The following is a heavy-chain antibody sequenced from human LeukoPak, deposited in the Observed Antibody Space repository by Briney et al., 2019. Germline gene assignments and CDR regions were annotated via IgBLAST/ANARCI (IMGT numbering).Heavy chain of an antibody. J-gene: IGHJ4*02. CDR1: GYTFTSYD. CDR2: VSPNSANT. Sequence: ASVKVSCKASGYTFTSYDVNWVRQATGQGLAWMGWVSPNSANTAYAQKFQGRVTMTRNTSISTAYMELRSLRSDDTAVYYCARGGIAARTDYWGQGTLVTVSS. CDR3: ARGGIAARTDY. D-gene: IGHD6-6*01. V-gene: IGHV1-8*01.